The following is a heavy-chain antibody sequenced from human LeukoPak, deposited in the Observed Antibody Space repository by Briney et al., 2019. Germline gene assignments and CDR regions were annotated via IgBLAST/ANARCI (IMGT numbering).Heavy chain of an antibody. Sequence: GGSLRLSCAASGFTFSSYSMNWVRQTPGKGLEWVAYITSSSSTIYYAASVKGRFTISRDNAKNSLYLQMNSLRAKDTAVYYCARIMTTVTTVEYWGQGTLVTVSS. CDR2: ITSSSSTI. CDR3: ARIMTTVTTVEY. CDR1: GFTFSSYS. J-gene: IGHJ4*02. V-gene: IGHV3-48*01. D-gene: IGHD4-17*01.